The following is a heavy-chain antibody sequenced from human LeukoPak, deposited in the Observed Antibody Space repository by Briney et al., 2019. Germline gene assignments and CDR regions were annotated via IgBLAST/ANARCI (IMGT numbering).Heavy chain of an antibody. Sequence: SETLSLTCAVYGGSFSGYYWSWIRQHPGKGLEWIGYIYYSGSTYYNPSLKSRVTISVDTSKNQFSLKLSSVTAADTAVYYCARVDRGYSYGLADYWGQGTLVTVSS. V-gene: IGHV4-31*11. D-gene: IGHD5-18*01. CDR1: GGSFSGYY. J-gene: IGHJ4*02. CDR3: ARVDRGYSYGLADY. CDR2: IYYSGST.